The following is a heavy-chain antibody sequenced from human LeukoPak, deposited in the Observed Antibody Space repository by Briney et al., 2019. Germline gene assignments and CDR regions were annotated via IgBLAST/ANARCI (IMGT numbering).Heavy chain of an antibody. V-gene: IGHV3-7*01. D-gene: IGHD6-13*01. Sequence: QPGGSLRLSCAASGFTFSSYWMSWVRQAPGKGLEWVANIKQDGSEKYYVDSVKGRFTISRDNAKNSLYLQMNSLRAEDTAVYYCARDHSSSWDLEYFQHWGQGTLVTVSS. CDR1: GFTFSSYW. J-gene: IGHJ1*01. CDR3: ARDHSSSWDLEYFQH. CDR2: IKQDGSEK.